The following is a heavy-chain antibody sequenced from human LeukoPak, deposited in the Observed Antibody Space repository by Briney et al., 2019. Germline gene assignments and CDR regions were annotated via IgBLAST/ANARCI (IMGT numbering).Heavy chain of an antibody. Sequence: PSETLSLTCTVSGGSISSYYWSWIRQPAGKGLGWIGRIYTSGSTNYNPSLQSRVTISVDTSKNLFSLELSSVTAADTAVYYCARDTLTAPFYYSYMDVWGKGTTVTVSS. CDR3: ARDTLTAPFYYSYMDV. CDR1: GGSISSYY. CDR2: IYTSGST. J-gene: IGHJ6*03. D-gene: IGHD1-14*01. V-gene: IGHV4-4*07.